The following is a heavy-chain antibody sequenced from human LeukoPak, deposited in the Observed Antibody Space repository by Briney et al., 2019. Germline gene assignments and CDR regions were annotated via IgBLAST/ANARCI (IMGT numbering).Heavy chain of an antibody. D-gene: IGHD4-11*01. Sequence: ASVKVSCKASGCAFSSYAISWVRQAPGQGLEWMGGIIPIFGTANYAQKFQGRVTITADESTSTAYMELSSLRSEDTAVYYCARINYRPIIKFFDFWGQGTLVTVSS. CDR2: IIPIFGTA. J-gene: IGHJ4*02. CDR3: ARINYRPIIKFFDF. V-gene: IGHV1-69*13. CDR1: GCAFSSYA.